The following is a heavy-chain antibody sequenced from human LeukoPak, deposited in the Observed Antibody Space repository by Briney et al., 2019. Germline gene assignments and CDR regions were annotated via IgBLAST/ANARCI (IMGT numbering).Heavy chain of an antibody. Sequence: GGSLRLSCAASGFTFSSYSMNWVRQAPGKGREWVSYISSSSSTIYYADSVKGRFTISRDNAKNSLYLQMNSLRAEDTAVYYCARVETIFGANRFDPWGQGTLVTVSS. CDR3: ARVETIFGANRFDP. J-gene: IGHJ5*02. V-gene: IGHV3-48*01. CDR2: ISSSSSTI. D-gene: IGHD3-3*01. CDR1: GFTFSSYS.